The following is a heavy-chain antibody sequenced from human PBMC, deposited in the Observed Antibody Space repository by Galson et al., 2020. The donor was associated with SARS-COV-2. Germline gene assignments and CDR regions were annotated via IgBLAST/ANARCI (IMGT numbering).Heavy chain of an antibody. Sequence: TGGSLRLSCAASGFTFSSYGMHWVRQAPGKGLEWVAVISYDGNNKYYADSVKGRFTISRDNSKNTLYLQMNSLRAEDTAVYYCAKEGFGYSSSWYYFDYWGQGTLVTVSS. J-gene: IGHJ4*02. CDR3: AKEGFGYSSSWYYFDY. V-gene: IGHV3-30*18. D-gene: IGHD6-13*01. CDR2: ISYDGNNK. CDR1: GFTFSSYG.